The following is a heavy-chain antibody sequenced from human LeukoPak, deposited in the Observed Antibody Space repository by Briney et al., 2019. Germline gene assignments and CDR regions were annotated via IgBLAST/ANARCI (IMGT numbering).Heavy chain of an antibody. Sequence: PSETLSLTCTVSGGSISGYYWSWIRQPPGKGLEWVGYIYYSGSTNYNPSLKSRVTISLDTSKNQFSLKLSPVTAADTAVYYCARRSQLGSYFDFWGHGTLVTVSS. CDR2: IYYSGST. CDR1: GGSISGYY. V-gene: IGHV4-59*08. J-gene: IGHJ4*01. CDR3: ARRSQLGSYFDF. D-gene: IGHD2-15*01.